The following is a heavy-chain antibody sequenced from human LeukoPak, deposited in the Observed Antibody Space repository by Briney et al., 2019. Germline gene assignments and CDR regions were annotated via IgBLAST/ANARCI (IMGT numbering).Heavy chain of an antibody. V-gene: IGHV3-48*02. CDR2: ITSGTSTT. CDR1: GFTFTAYN. CDR3: VRSSDF. Sequence: GGSLRLSCAASGFTFTAYNMNWVRQAPGKGLEWVSYITSGTSTTYYADSVKGRFTISRDNAKNSLYLHMNSLSDEDTAAYYCVRSSDFWGQGTLVTVSS. J-gene: IGHJ4*02.